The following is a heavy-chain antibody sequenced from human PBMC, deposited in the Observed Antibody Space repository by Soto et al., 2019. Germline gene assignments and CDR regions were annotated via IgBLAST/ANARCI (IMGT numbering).Heavy chain of an antibody. Sequence: PWDTLSLTXTVSGCSIRSYYWSCIRQPPGKGLEWIGYIYYSGSTNYNPSLKSRVTISVDTSKNQFSLKLRSVTAADTAVYYCARGDGRCSSNSCYVAPFDPWGQGTLVTVSS. D-gene: IGHD2-2*01. V-gene: IGHV4-59*01. CDR2: IYYSGST. CDR1: GCSIRSYY. J-gene: IGHJ5*02. CDR3: ARGDGRCSSNSCYVAPFDP.